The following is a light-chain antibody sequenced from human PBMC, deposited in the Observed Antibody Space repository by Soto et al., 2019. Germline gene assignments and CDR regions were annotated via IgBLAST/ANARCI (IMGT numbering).Light chain of an antibody. CDR1: QTVSSTY. CDR2: GAS. Sequence: EIVLTQSPCTLSLSPGERVALSCRASQTVSSTYLAWYQQKPGQAPRLLLYGASRRAAGIPDRFSGSGSGTDYTLTISRLEPEDFAVYYCQQHGSSPRTFGQGTKVEIK. CDR3: QQHGSSPRT. V-gene: IGKV3-20*01. J-gene: IGKJ1*01.